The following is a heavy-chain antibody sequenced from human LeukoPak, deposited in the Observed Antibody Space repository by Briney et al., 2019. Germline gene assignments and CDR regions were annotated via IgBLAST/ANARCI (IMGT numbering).Heavy chain of an antibody. CDR2: INPNSGDT. J-gene: IGHJ4*02. CDR1: GYTFTGYY. V-gene: IGHV1-2*02. D-gene: IGHD3-16*01. Sequence: ASVKVSCKASGYTFTGYYMHWVRQAPGQGLEWMGWINPNSGDTNYAQKFQGRVTMTRDTSISTAYLELSRLRSDDTAVYYCARVRYRLAETYIDYWGQGTLVTVSS. CDR3: ARVRYRLAETYIDY.